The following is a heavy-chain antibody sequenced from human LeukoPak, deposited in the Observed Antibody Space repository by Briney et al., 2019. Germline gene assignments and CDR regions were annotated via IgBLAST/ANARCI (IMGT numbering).Heavy chain of an antibody. V-gene: IGHV4-59*02. CDR3: ARRRAGGTTMVHDF. CDR1: GGSVSSYY. D-gene: IGHD4/OR15-4a*01. J-gene: IGHJ4*02. CDR2: IHNSGST. Sequence: SETLSLTCTVSGGSVSSYYWSWIRQPPGKGLEWIGYIHNSGSTNYNASLKSRVTISVDTSKNQFSLKLSSVTAADTAVYYCARRRAGGTTMVHDFWGQGTLVTVSS.